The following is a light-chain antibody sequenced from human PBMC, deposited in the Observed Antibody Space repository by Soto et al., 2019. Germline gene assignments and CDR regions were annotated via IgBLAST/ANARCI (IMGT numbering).Light chain of an antibody. Sequence: EIVLTQSPATLSLSPGERAALSCRASQSVNSYLAWYQQKPGQAPRVLIYDSSNRATCIPARFSGSGSGTDFTLPISRLEPVDSAVYYWQQRKNWPLTFGPGTKVDIK. CDR1: QSVNSY. V-gene: IGKV3-11*01. CDR2: DSS. CDR3: QQRKNWPLT. J-gene: IGKJ3*01.